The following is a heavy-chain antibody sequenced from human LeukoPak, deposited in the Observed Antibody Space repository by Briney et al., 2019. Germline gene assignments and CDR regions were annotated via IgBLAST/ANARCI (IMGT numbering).Heavy chain of an antibody. Sequence: GGSLRLSCAASGVTFDDYAMHWVRQTPGKGLEWVSGISWNSGSIGYADSVKGRFNISRDNAKNSLYLQMNSLRVEDTGFYYCAKDKDFWSDYMHPTFGSWGQGTLVTVSS. CDR3: AKDKDFWSDYMHPTFGS. CDR1: GVTFDDYA. V-gene: IGHV3-9*01. CDR2: ISWNSGSI. J-gene: IGHJ4*02. D-gene: IGHD3-3*01.